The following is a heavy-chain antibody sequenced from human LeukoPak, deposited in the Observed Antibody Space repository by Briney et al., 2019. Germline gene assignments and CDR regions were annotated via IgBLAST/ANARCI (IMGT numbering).Heavy chain of an antibody. CDR2: IYHSGST. V-gene: IGHV4-38-2*02. CDR3: ARGTGDNWFDP. Sequence: SETLSLTCTVSGYSISSGYYWGWIRQPPGKGLEWIGSIYHSGSTYYNPSLKSRVTISVDTSKNQFSLMLISVTAADTAVYYCARGTGDNWFDPWGQGTLVTVSS. D-gene: IGHD3/OR15-3a*01. CDR1: GYSISSGYY. J-gene: IGHJ5*02.